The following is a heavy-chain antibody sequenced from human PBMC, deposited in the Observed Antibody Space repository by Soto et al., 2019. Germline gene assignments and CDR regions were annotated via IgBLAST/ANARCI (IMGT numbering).Heavy chain of an antibody. J-gene: IGHJ6*02. V-gene: IGHV1-46*01. Sequence: ASVKVSCKASGYTFTSYYMHWVRQAPGQGLEWMGIINPSGGSTSYAQKFQGRVTMTRDTSTSTAYMELSSLRSEDTAVYYCGRDLGHTIFGVDYGMDVWGQGTTVTVSS. CDR2: INPSGGST. D-gene: IGHD3-3*01. CDR1: GYTFTSYY. CDR3: GRDLGHTIFGVDYGMDV.